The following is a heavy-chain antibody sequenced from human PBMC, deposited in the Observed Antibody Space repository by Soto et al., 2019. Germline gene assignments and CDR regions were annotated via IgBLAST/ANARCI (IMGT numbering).Heavy chain of an antibody. CDR1: GFTFSSYE. Sequence: LRLSCAASGFTFSSYEMNWVRQAPGKGLEWVSYISSSGSTIYYADSVKGRLTISRDNAKNSLYLQMNSLRAEDTAVYYCARGYQLLFDYWGQGTLVTVSS. D-gene: IGHD2-2*01. CDR3: ARGYQLLFDY. V-gene: IGHV3-48*03. CDR2: ISSSGSTI. J-gene: IGHJ4*02.